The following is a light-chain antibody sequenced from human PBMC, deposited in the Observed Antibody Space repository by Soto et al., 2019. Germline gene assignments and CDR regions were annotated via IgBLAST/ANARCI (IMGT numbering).Light chain of an antibody. V-gene: IGKV3-20*01. CDR3: QQYGGSPRT. CDR2: NAY. CDR1: QSLNSNS. J-gene: IGKJ1*01. Sequence: ESLWTQSPGTLSVSPGERATLSCRASQSLNSNSLAWYQQKPGQAPRLLIYNAYNRASGIPDRFSGSVSGKDFTLNISRLEPEDFVVYYCQQYGGSPRTFGQGTKVEVK.